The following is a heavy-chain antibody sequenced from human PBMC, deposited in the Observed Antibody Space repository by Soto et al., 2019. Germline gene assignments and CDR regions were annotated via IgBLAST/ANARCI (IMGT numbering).Heavy chain of an antibody. CDR3: ARTNNTAIYPFDY. CDR2: INPNSGGT. J-gene: IGHJ4*02. CDR1: GYTFTGYY. V-gene: IGHV1-2*04. Sequence: VASVKVSCKASGYTFTGYYMHWVRQAPGQGLEWMGWINPNSGGTNYAQKFQGWVTMTRDTSISTAYMELSRLRSDDTAVYYCARTNNTAIYPFDYWGQGTLVTVSS. D-gene: IGHD5-18*01.